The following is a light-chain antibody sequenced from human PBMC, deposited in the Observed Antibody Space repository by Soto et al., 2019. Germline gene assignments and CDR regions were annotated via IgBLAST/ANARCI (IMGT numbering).Light chain of an antibody. CDR2: DAS. Sequence: IHLTQSPSSLSASVGDRVTITCRASQGISSNLAWYQQKPGKVPKLLISDASTLQSGVPSRLSGSGSGTDFTLTISSLQPEDFATYYCQQFKSYPLTFGGGTKVDIK. CDR3: QQFKSYPLT. CDR1: QGISSN. J-gene: IGKJ4*01. V-gene: IGKV1-9*01.